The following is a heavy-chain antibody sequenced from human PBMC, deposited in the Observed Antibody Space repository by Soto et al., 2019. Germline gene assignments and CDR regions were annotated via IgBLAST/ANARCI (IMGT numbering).Heavy chain of an antibody. CDR1: GYTFSSSG. V-gene: IGHV1-18*01. D-gene: IGHD3-10*01. J-gene: IGHJ4*02. Sequence: QVQLVQSGPEVKEPGASVKVSCKASGYTFSSSGFSWVRQAPGQGLEWMGWISAYTGKTNYLQRRQGRVNMTTDPSTSTAYMELKSLRADNTAVYYFARVNYYGSGSFYYWGQGTRVTVSS. CDR3: ARVNYYGSGSFYY. CDR2: ISAYTGKT.